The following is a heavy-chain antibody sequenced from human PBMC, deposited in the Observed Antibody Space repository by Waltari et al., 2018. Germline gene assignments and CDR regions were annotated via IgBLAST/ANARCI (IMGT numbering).Heavy chain of an antibody. J-gene: IGHJ5*02. CDR3: ARSPVPTRNWFDP. CDR2: IYYSGST. Sequence: QVQLQESGPGLVTPSETLSLTCTVSGGSISSYYWSWIRQPPGKGLEWIGYIYYSGSTNYNPSLKSRVTISVDTSKNQFSLKLSSVTSADTAVYYCARSPVPTRNWFDPWGQGTLVTVSS. D-gene: IGHD1-1*01. CDR1: GGSISSYY. V-gene: IGHV4-59*01.